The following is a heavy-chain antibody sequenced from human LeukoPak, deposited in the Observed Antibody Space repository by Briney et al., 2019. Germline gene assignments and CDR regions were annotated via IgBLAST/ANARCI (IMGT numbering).Heavy chain of an antibody. CDR1: GGTFSSCA. J-gene: IGHJ4*02. D-gene: IGHD4-17*01. CDR2: IIPIFGTA. Sequence: PGASVKVSCKASGGTFSSCAISWVRQAPGQGLEWMGGIIPIFGTANYAQKFQGRVTITADESTSTAYMELSSLRSEDTAVYYCARVCSDYGDYDYWGQGTLVTVSS. CDR3: ARVCSDYGDYDY. V-gene: IGHV1-69*13.